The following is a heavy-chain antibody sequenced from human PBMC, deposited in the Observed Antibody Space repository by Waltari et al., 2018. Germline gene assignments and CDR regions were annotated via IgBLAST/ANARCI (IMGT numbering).Heavy chain of an antibody. J-gene: IGHJ4*02. CDR2: IKEDGSEK. D-gene: IGHD1-26*01. V-gene: IGHV3-7*01. CDR1: GFTFSRFW. CDR3: TRASGSYPDSFDY. Sequence: EVQLVESGGGLVQPGGSLRLSCAASGFTFSRFWMSWVRQAPGKGLEWVANIKEDGSEKHYVDSVKGRFTISRDNAKNSLYLQMNILEAEDTAVYYCTRASGSYPDSFDYWGQGTLVTVSS.